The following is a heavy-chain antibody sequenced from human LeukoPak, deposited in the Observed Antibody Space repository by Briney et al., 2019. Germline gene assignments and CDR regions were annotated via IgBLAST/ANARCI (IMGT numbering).Heavy chain of an antibody. D-gene: IGHD5-18*01. J-gene: IGHJ5*02. CDR1: GGPISSSSYY. V-gene: IGHV4-39*01. CDR2: IYYSGST. Sequence: SETLSLTCTVSGGPISSSSYYWGWIRQPPGKGLEWIGSIYYSGSTYYNPSLKSRVTISVDTSKNQFSLKLSSVTAADTAVYYCARQGGPTGGYSYGYWGTLNWFDPWGQGTPVTVSS. CDR3: ARQGGPTGGYSYGYWGTLNWFDP.